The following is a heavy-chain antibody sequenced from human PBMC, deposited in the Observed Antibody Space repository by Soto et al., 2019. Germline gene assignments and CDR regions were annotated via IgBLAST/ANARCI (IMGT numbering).Heavy chain of an antibody. CDR3: ASGQYSSSWYGVYYYYMDV. V-gene: IGHV1-8*01. Sequence: EASVKVSCKASGYTFTSYDINWVRQATGQGLEWMGWMNPNSGNTGYAQKFKGRVTMTRNTSISTAYMELSSLRSEDTAVYYCASGQYSSSWYGVYYYYMDVWGKGTTVTVSS. D-gene: IGHD6-13*01. CDR2: MNPNSGNT. J-gene: IGHJ6*03. CDR1: GYTFTSYD.